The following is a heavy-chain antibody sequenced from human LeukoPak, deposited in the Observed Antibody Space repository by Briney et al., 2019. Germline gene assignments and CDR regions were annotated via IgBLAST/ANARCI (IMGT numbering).Heavy chain of an antibody. CDR3: ARDPMVRGVIIMGGGPLWGY. V-gene: IGHV3-30-3*01. Sequence: GGSLRLSCAASVFTLSSYAIHWVRQAPGKGLEWVAVISYDGSNKYYADSVKGRFTISRDNSKNTLYLQMNSLRAEDTAVYYCARDPMVRGVIIMGGGPLWGYWGQGTLVTVSS. D-gene: IGHD3-10*01. J-gene: IGHJ4*02. CDR1: VFTLSSYA. CDR2: ISYDGSNK.